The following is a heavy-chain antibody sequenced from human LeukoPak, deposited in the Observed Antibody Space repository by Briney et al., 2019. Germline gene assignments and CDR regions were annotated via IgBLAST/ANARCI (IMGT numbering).Heavy chain of an antibody. D-gene: IGHD4-11*01. V-gene: IGHV4-34*01. Sequence: SETLSLTCAVYGGSFSGYYWSWIRQPPGKGLEWIGEINHSGSTNYNPSLKSRVTISVDKSKNQFSLKLSSVTAADTAVYYCARRTTVTIPFGYWGQGTLVTISS. J-gene: IGHJ4*02. CDR2: INHSGST. CDR3: ARRTTVTIPFGY. CDR1: GGSFSGYY.